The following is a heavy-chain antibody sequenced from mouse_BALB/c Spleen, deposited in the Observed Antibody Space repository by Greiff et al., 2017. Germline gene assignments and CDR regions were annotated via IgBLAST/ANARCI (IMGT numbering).Heavy chain of an antibody. Sequence: VQLQQSGAELAKPGASVKMSCKASGYTFTSYWMHWVKQRPGQGLEWIGYINPSTGYTEYNQKFKDKATLTADKSSSTAYMQLSSLTSEDSAVYYCARDYGRNYFDYWGQGTTLTVSS. D-gene: IGHD1-1*01. CDR2: INPSTGYT. V-gene: IGHV1-7*01. CDR3: ARDYGRNYFDY. J-gene: IGHJ2*01. CDR1: GYTFTSYW.